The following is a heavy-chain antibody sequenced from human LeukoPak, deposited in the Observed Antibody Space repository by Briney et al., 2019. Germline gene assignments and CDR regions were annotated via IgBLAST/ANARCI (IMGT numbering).Heavy chain of an antibody. V-gene: IGHV3-7*01. D-gene: IGHD1-26*01. CDR1: GFIFSSYA. CDR2: IKQDGSEK. CDR3: ARDSGSYWNYFDY. Sequence: GGSLRLSCAASGFIFSSYAMSWVRQAPGKGLEWVANIKQDGSEKYYVDSVKGRFTISRDNAKNSLYLQMNSLRAEDTAVYYCARDSGSYWNYFDYWGQGTLVTVFS. J-gene: IGHJ4*02.